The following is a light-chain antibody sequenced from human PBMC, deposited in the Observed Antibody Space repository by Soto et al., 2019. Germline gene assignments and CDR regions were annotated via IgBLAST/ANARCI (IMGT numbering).Light chain of an antibody. CDR2: AAS. CDR1: QVISSW. CDR3: QQSESFPT. J-gene: IGKJ4*01. V-gene: IGKV1D-12*01. Sequence: DLEMIESPTCVAAAVRGSITITCRASQVISSWLVWYQQKPGKAPKLLIYAASSLQSGVPSRFSGSGSGTDFTLTISSLQPEDFATYYCQQSESFPTFGGGTKVDIK.